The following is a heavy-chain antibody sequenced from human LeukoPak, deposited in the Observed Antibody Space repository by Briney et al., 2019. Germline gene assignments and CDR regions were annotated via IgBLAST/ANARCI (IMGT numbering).Heavy chain of an antibody. CDR2: IRGSGDST. CDR3: ASLDSSGYYSYYYYYGMDV. CDR1: GFTFRSYA. D-gene: IGHD3-22*01. Sequence: GGSLRLSCAASGFTFRSYAMSWVRQAPGKGLEWASAIRGSGDSTSYADSVKGRFTISRDNSKNTLYLQMNSLRAEDTAVYYCASLDSSGYYSYYYYYGMDVWGQGTTVTVSS. J-gene: IGHJ6*02. V-gene: IGHV3-23*01.